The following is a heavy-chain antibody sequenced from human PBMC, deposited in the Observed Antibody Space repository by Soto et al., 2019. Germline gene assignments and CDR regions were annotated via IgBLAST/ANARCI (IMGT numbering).Heavy chain of an antibody. D-gene: IGHD3-10*01. CDR2: IYHSGST. V-gene: IGHV4-4*02. CDR3: ARGAMVRGVIIERGDY. J-gene: IGHJ4*02. Sequence: QVQLQESGPGLVKPSGTLSLTCAVSGGSISSSNWWSWVRQPPGKGLVWIGEIYHSGSTNYNPSLKSRVTISVDKSKNQFALKLSSGSASDTAVYYCARGAMVRGVIIERGDYCGQGTLVTVSS. CDR1: GGSISSSNW.